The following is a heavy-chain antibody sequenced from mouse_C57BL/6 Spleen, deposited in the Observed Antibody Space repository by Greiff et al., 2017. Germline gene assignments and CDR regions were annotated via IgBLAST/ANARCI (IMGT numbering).Heavy chain of an antibody. D-gene: IGHD1-1*01. CDR1: GYTFTDYY. J-gene: IGHJ2*01. CDR2: INPNNGGT. Sequence: VQLQQSGPELVKPGASVKISCKASGYTFTDYYMNWVKQSHGKSLEWIGDINPNNGGTSYNQKFKGKATLTVDKSSSTAYMELRSLTSEDSAVYYCARSSGDFDYGGQGTTLTVSS. CDR3: ARSSGDFDY. V-gene: IGHV1-26*01.